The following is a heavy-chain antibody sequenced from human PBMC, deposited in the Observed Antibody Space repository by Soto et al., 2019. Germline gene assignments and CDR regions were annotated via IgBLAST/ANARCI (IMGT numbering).Heavy chain of an antibody. CDR1: GGTFSSYA. CDR2: IIPIFGTA. CDR3: ARTTMIVVVPEYFDY. Sequence: SVKVSCKASGGTFSSYAISWVRQAPGQGLEWMGGIIPIFGTANYAQKFQGRVTITADESTSTAYMELSSLRSEDTAVYYCARTTMIVVVPEYFDYWGQGTLVTVS. J-gene: IGHJ4*02. D-gene: IGHD3-22*01. V-gene: IGHV1-69*13.